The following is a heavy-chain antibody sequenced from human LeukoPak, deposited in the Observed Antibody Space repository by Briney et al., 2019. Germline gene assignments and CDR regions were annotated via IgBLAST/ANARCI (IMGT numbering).Heavy chain of an antibody. J-gene: IGHJ4*02. CDR3: ARQGENLYDYVWGSYRY. Sequence: SETLSHTCAVYGGSFSGYYWSWIRQPPGKGLGWIGEINHSGSTNYNPSLKSRVTISVDTSKNQFSLKLSSVTAADTAVYYCARQGENLYDYVWGSYRYWGQGTLATVSS. CDR1: GGSFSGYY. CDR2: INHSGST. D-gene: IGHD3-16*02. V-gene: IGHV4-34*01.